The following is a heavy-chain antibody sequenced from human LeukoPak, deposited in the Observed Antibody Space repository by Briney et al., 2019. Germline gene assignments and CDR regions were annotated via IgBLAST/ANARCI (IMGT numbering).Heavy chain of an antibody. CDR3: ARGSMSSGWSH. Sequence: PEGSLRLSCAASGFTFSSYWMHWVRQAPGKGLVWVSRINPDGSRTSYADSVKGRFTISRDNSKNTLYLQMNSLRAEDTAVYYCARGSMSSGWSHWGQGTLVTVSS. J-gene: IGHJ4*02. CDR2: INPDGSRT. CDR1: GFTFSSYW. V-gene: IGHV3-74*01. D-gene: IGHD6-19*01.